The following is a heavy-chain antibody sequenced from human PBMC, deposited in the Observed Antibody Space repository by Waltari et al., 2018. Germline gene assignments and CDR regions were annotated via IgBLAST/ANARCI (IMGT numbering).Heavy chain of an antibody. CDR2: ISSSSSTI. CDR1: GFTFSSYC. D-gene: IGHD6-19*01. Sequence: EVQLVESGGGLVQPGGSLRLSCAASGFTFSSYCMNWVRQAPGKGLEWVSYISSSSSTIYYADSVKGRFTISRDNAKNSLYLQMNSLRAEDTAVYYCARDPGSSGYDYWGQGTLVTVSS. V-gene: IGHV3-48*01. CDR3: ARDPGSSGYDY. J-gene: IGHJ4*02.